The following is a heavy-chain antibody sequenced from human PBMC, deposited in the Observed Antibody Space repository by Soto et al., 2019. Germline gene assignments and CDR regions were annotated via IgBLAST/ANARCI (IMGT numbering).Heavy chain of an antibody. V-gene: IGHV3-21*01. J-gene: IGHJ3*02. CDR3: ARGGDYGDYGGAFDI. CDR1: GFTFSSYN. CDR2: ISSSSRYK. Sequence: GGSLRLSCAASGFTFSSYNMNWVRQAPGKGLEWVSSISSSSRYKYYADSVKGRFTISRDNAKNSLYLQMNSLRAEDTAVYYCARGGDYGDYGGAFDIWGRGTMVTVSS. D-gene: IGHD4-17*01.